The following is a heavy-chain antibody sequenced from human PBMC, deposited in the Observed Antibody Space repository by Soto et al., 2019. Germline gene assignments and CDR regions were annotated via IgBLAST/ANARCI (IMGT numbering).Heavy chain of an antibody. CDR1: GFLSSNYA. J-gene: IGHJ4*02. CDR3: IKEARGHSYARL. D-gene: IGHD3-16*01. V-gene: IGHV3-23*01. CDR2: IRDSGVNI. Sequence: EVQLLESGGDLVHPGESLRLSCAASGFLSSNYAMGWVRQAPGTGLEWVSGIRDSGVNIYYADSVKGRFTISRDNYKNALYLEMKSLRAGDTAVYYCIKEARGHSYARLWGRGTPVTVSS.